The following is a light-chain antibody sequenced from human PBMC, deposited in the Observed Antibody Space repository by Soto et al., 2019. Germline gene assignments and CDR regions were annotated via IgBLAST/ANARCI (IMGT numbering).Light chain of an antibody. CDR1: QSVNSY. CDR2: DAS. Sequence: EIVLTQSPSTLSLSPGELATLSCRASQSVNSYLAWYQQKPGQAPRLLIYDASNRATGIPARFSGSGSGTDFTLTISSLQLEDFATYYCQHLNTYPITFGPGTKVDIK. V-gene: IGKV3-11*01. J-gene: IGKJ3*01. CDR3: QHLNTYPIT.